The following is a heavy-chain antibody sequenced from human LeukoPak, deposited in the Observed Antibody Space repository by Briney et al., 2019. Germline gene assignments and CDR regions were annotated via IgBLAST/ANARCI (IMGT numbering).Heavy chain of an antibody. D-gene: IGHD3-3*01. CDR2: INPSSGGT. CDR3: ARSRYYDFWSGYSSAYYYYYYYMDV. J-gene: IGHJ6*03. Sequence: PTASVKVSCKASGYTFTRHYMNWVRQAPGQGLEWMGKINPSSGGTGYAQKFQGRVTISVDTSKNQFSLKLSSVTAADTAVYYCARSRYYDFWSGYSSAYYYYYYYMDVWGKGTTVTVSS. V-gene: IGHV1-46*01. CDR1: GYTFTRHY.